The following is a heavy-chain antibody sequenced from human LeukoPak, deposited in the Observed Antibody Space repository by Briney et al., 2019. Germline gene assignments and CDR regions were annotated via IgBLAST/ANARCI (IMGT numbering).Heavy chain of an antibody. CDR1: GFTFSSYA. Sequence: GGSLRLSCAASGFTFSSYAMSGVRQAPGKGLEWVSAISASGGSTYYVNSVKGRFTISRDNSKNTLYLQMNSLRAEDTAVYYCAKAFWSGYPVHYGMDVWGQGTTVTVSS. CDR2: ISASGGST. D-gene: IGHD3-3*01. V-gene: IGHV3-23*01. J-gene: IGHJ6*02. CDR3: AKAFWSGYPVHYGMDV.